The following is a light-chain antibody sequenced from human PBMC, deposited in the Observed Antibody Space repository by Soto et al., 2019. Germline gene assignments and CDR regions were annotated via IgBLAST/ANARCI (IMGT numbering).Light chain of an antibody. V-gene: IGKV3-20*01. CDR1: HSLSRNY. J-gene: IGKJ5*01. Sequence: IVLTQSPGTLSLSPGERATLSCRASHSLSRNYVAWYQQKPGQAPRLLIYGTSTRATGIPDRFSGSGSGTDFTLTISRMEPEDFAVFYCQQYAISITFGQGTRREIK. CDR3: QQYAISIT. CDR2: GTS.